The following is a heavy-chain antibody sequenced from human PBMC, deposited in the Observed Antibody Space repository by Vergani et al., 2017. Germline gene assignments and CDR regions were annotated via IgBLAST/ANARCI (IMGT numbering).Heavy chain of an antibody. V-gene: IGHV3-66*01. Sequence: EVQLVESGGGLVQPGGSLRLSCAASGFTVSSNYMSWVRQAPGKGLEWVSVIYSGGSTYYADSVKGRFTISRDNSKNTLYLQMNSLRAEDTAVYYCARARLAGAVTIRPYFDYWGQGTLVTVSS. CDR1: GFTVSSNY. D-gene: IGHD4-17*01. CDR2: IYSGGST. CDR3: ARARLAGAVTIRPYFDY. J-gene: IGHJ4*02.